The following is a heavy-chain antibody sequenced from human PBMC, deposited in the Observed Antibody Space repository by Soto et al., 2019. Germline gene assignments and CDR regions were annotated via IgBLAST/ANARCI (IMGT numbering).Heavy chain of an antibody. J-gene: IGHJ6*02. V-gene: IGHV3-49*03. CDR1: GFTFGDYA. D-gene: IGHD6-13*01. CDR3: TSGGSSSWYYYYGMDV. CDR2: IRSKAYGGTT. Sequence: GGSLRHSCTASGFTFGDYAMSWFRQAPGKGLEWVGFIRSKAYGGTTEYAASVKGRFTISRDDSKSIAYLQMNSLKTEDTAVYYCTSGGSSSWYYYYGMDVWGQETTVTVSS.